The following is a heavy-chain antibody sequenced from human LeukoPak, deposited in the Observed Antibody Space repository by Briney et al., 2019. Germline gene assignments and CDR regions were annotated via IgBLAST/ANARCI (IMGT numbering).Heavy chain of an antibody. D-gene: IGHD6-19*01. CDR2: LYSGGLT. Sequence: PSETLSLTCTVSGASISSSDYYWGWIRQPPGKGLEWIGSLYSGGLTYYNPSLKSRVTISVDTSKNQFSLKVTSVTAADTAVYSCASGGYSSVWYGSFDIWGQWTVVTVSS. J-gene: IGHJ3*02. CDR3: ASGGYSSVWYGSFDI. V-gene: IGHV4-39*01. CDR1: GASISSSDYY.